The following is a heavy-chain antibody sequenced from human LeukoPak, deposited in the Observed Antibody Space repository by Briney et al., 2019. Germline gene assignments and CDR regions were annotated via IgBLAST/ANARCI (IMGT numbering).Heavy chain of an antibody. V-gene: IGHV1-69*05. J-gene: IGHJ3*02. Sequence: ASVKVSCKASRYTFNSYDINWVRPAPGKGLEWMGGIIPIFGTANYAQKFQGRVTITTDESTSTAYMELSSLRSEDTAVYYCARVRSDDAFDIWGQGTMVTVSS. CDR1: RYTFNSYD. CDR2: IIPIFGTA. CDR3: ARVRSDDAFDI.